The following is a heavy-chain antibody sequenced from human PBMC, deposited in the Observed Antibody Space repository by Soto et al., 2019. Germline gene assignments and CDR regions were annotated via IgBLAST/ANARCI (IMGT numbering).Heavy chain of an antibody. Sequence: SETLSLTCTVSGGSLSSYYWSWIRRPPGMGLEWIASISYSGTTNYNSSLKSRVTISIDTSKNQFSLKFNSATAADTAVYYCAREGYNFGPFDYWGQGALVTVSS. CDR1: GGSLSSYY. J-gene: IGHJ4*02. CDR3: AREGYNFGPFDY. CDR2: ISYSGTT. D-gene: IGHD5-18*01. V-gene: IGHV4-59*01.